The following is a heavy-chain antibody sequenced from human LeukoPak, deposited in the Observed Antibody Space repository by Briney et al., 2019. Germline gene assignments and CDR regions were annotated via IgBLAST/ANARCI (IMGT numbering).Heavy chain of an antibody. D-gene: IGHD6-19*01. CDR2: IKQDGSEK. J-gene: IGHJ4*02. CDR1: GFTFSSDW. CDR3: AKDGRAVAGTDY. V-gene: IGHV3-7*01. Sequence: GGSLRLSCAASGFTFSSDWMSWVRQAPGKGLEWVANIKQDGSEKYYVDSVKGRFTISRDNPKNSLYLQMDSLRADDTAVYYCAKDGRAVAGTDYWGQGTLVTVSS.